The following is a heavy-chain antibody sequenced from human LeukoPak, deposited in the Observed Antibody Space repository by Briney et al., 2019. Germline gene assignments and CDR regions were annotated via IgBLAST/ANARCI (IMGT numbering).Heavy chain of an antibody. CDR2: ISAYNGKT. Sequence: GASVKVSCKASGYTFSSYGISWVRQAPGQGLEWMGWISAYNGKTKYAQKLQGRVTMTTETSTSTAYMELRSLRSDDTAVYYCARTRGSPTPTPYYFDYWGQGTLVTASS. V-gene: IGHV1-18*01. CDR3: ARTRGSPTPTPYYFDY. CDR1: GYTFSSYG. J-gene: IGHJ4*02. D-gene: IGHD3-16*01.